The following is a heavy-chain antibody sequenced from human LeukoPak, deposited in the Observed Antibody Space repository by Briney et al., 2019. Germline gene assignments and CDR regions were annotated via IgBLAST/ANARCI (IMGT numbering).Heavy chain of an antibody. D-gene: IGHD2-2*02. Sequence: GSLRLSCAASGFTFSSYGINWVRQAPGKGLEWLSYIGDTGSAIHYADSVKGRFTISRDNAKNSLYLQMNSLRAEDTAVYYCAKELGHTLPFDCWGQGTLVTVSS. CDR1: GFTFSSYG. V-gene: IGHV3-48*01. CDR3: AKELGHTLPFDC. CDR2: IGDTGSAI. J-gene: IGHJ4*02.